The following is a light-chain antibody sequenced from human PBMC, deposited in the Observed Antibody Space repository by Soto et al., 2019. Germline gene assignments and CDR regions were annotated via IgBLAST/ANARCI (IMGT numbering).Light chain of an antibody. CDR1: QSLLFFNGITY. CDR2: EVS. V-gene: IGKV2-30*01. CDR3: MQGTHWPLT. J-gene: IGKJ4*01. Sequence: EVVLTQSPLSLPVTVGQPATVSCRSSQSLLFFNGITYLTWFHQRPGQRPWRLISEVSNRDSGVPDRYSGSGSGTDFTLEISRVEAEDVGLFYCMQGTHWPLTFGGGNRVEIK.